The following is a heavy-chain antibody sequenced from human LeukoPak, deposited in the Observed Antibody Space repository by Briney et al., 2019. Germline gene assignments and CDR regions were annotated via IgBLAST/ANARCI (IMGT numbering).Heavy chain of an antibody. J-gene: IGHJ4*02. D-gene: IGHD2-21*01. CDR3: ARVEIPWSFDY. V-gene: IGHV3-53*01. Sequence: GGSLRLSCAASGFTVSSSYMTWIRQAPGERLEWVSIVYSGGDTYYADSVKGRFTMSRDNSKNMLYLQMNSLRAEDTAVYYCARVEIPWSFDYWGQGTLVTVSS. CDR2: VYSGGDT. CDR1: GFTVSSSY.